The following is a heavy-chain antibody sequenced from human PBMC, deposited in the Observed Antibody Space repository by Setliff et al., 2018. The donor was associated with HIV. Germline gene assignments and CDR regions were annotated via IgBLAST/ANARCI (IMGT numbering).Heavy chain of an antibody. CDR1: GFNVGDSY. Sequence: PGGSLRLSCAVSGFNVGDSYMRWARQSPGKGLEWVSVIYADGNTHYAESVKGRFTISRDTSINLVYLHMHRLIAEDTAVYYCAKGVKYVDPWGQGTLVTVSS. D-gene: IGHD6-13*01. J-gene: IGHJ5*02. V-gene: IGHV3-53*03. CDR2: IYADGNT. CDR3: AKGVKYVDP.